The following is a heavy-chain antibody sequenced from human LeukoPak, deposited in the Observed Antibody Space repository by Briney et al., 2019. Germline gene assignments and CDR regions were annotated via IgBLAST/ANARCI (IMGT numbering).Heavy chain of an antibody. V-gene: IGHV3-23*01. CDR1: GFNFSSYA. J-gene: IGHJ4*02. Sequence: GGSLRLSCTASGFNFSSYAMRWVRQAPGKGLEPVSAISGSGGSTYYAASVKGRFAISRDNSKNTLYLQMNSLRAEDTAVYYCAKDHSSGWYEDYYFDYWGQGTLVTVSS. CDR2: ISGSGGST. CDR3: AKDHSSGWYEDYYFDY. D-gene: IGHD6-19*01.